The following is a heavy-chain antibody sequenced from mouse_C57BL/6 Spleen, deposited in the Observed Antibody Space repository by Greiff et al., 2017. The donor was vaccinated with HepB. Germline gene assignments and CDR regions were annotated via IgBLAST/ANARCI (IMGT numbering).Heavy chain of an antibody. CDR3: ARIYYGNYEWYFDV. CDR2: INYDGSST. V-gene: IGHV5-16*01. J-gene: IGHJ1*03. CDR1: GFTFSDYY. D-gene: IGHD2-1*01. Sequence: EVMLVESEGGLVQPGRSMKLSCTASGFTFSDYYMAWVRQVPEKGLEWVANINYDGSSTYYLDSLKSRFIISRDNAKNILYLQMSSLKSEDTATYYCARIYYGNYEWYFDVWGTGTTVTVSS.